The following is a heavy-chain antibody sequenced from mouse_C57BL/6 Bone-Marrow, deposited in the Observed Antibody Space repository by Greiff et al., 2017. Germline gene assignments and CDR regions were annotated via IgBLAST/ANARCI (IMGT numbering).Heavy chain of an antibody. D-gene: IGHD1-1*01. CDR1: GYAFSSYW. V-gene: IGHV1-82*01. Sequence: QVQLQQSGPELVKPGASVKISCKASGYAFSSYWMNWVKQRPGKGLEWIGRIYPGDGDTHYNGKFKGKATLTADKSYSTAYMQLRSLTSEDSAVYCCATNYDGSSDQYYLDKWGQGTTLTGSS. CDR2: IYPGDGDT. CDR3: ATNYDGSSDQYYLDK. J-gene: IGHJ2*01.